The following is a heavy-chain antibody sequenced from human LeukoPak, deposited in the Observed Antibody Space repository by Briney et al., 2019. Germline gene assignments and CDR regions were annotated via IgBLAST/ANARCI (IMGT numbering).Heavy chain of an antibody. CDR2: IYTSGST. CDR1: GGSISSGSYY. Sequence: KPSETLSLTCTVSGGSISSGSYYWSWIRQPAGKGLEWIGRIYTSGSTNYNPSLKSRITISVDTSKNQFSLKLSSVTAADTAVYCCARDSHYSNYYDYWGQGTPVTVSS. J-gene: IGHJ4*02. V-gene: IGHV4-61*02. CDR3: ARDSHYSNYYDY. D-gene: IGHD4-11*01.